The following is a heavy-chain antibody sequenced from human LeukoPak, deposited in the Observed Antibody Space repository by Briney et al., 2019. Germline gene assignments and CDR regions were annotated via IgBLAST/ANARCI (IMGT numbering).Heavy chain of an antibody. J-gene: IGHJ4*02. CDR3: AKDLYSSSRYYFDY. V-gene: IGHV3-9*03. CDR1: GFTFDDYA. D-gene: IGHD6-13*01. CDR2: ISWNSGSI. Sequence: GGSLRLSCAASGFTFDDYAMHWVRQAPGKGLEWVSGISWNSGSIGYADSVKGRFTISRDNAKNSLYLQMNSLRAEDMALYYCAKDLYSSSRYYFDYWGQGTLSPSPQ.